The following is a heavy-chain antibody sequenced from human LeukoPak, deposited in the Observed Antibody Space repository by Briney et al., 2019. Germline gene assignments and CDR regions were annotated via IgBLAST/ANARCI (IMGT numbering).Heavy chain of an antibody. J-gene: IGHJ4*02. CDR1: GFTFSSYD. CDR2: IGTTGDT. Sequence: GGSLRLSCAASGFTFSSYDMHWVRQATGKGLEWVSAIGTTGDTYYPGSVKGRFTISRGNAKNSLYLQMNSLRAGDTAVYYCARGRYDYGSGSYYPYYFDYWGQGTLVTVSS. CDR3: ARGRYDYGSGSYYPYYFDY. V-gene: IGHV3-13*04. D-gene: IGHD3-10*01.